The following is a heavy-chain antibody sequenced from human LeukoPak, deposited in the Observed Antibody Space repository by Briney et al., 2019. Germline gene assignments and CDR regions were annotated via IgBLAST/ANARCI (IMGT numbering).Heavy chain of an antibody. V-gene: IGHV4-39*07. D-gene: IGHD2-2*01. CDR1: GGSISSSSYY. CDR3: ARDTYCSSTSCHANWFDP. CDR2: IYYSGST. Sequence: NLSETLSLTCTVSGGSISSSSYYWGWIRQPPGKGLEWIGSIYYSGSTYYNPSLKSRVTISVDTSKNQFSLKLSSVTAADTAVYYCARDTYCSSTSCHANWFDPWGQGTLVTVSS. J-gene: IGHJ5*02.